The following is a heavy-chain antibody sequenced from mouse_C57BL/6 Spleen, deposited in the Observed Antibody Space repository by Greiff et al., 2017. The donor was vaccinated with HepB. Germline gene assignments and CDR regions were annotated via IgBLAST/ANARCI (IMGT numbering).Heavy chain of an antibody. CDR3: ASNWDGFDY. D-gene: IGHD4-1*01. Sequence: QVQLQQPGAELVKPGASVKLSCKASGYTFTSYWMQWVKQRPGQGLEWIGEIDPSDSYTNYNQKFKGKATLTVDTSSSTAYMQLSSLTSEDSAVYYCASNWDGFDYWGQGTTLTVSS. CDR2: IDPSDSYT. V-gene: IGHV1-50*01. J-gene: IGHJ2*01. CDR1: GYTFTSYW.